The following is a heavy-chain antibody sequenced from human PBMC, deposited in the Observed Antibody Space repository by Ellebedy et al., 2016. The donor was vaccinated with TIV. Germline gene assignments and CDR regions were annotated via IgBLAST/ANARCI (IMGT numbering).Heavy chain of an antibody. D-gene: IGHD3-22*01. J-gene: IGHJ4*02. CDR2: INPNSGGT. Sequence: AASVKVSCKASGYTFTSYYMHWVRQAPGQGLEWMGWINPNSGGTNYAQKFQGWVTMTRDTSISTAYMELSRLRSDDTAVYYCARDRAVRDYYDSSGYHARGFDYWGQGTLVTVSS. V-gene: IGHV1-2*04. CDR1: GYTFTSYY. CDR3: ARDRAVRDYYDSSGYHARGFDY.